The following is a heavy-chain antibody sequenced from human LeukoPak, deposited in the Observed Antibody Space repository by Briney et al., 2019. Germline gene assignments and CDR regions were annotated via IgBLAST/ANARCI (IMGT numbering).Heavy chain of an antibody. Sequence: GGSLRLSCAASGFTFNNYWMSWVRQAPGKGLEWVANIKYDGDEEYYVDSVKGRFTISRDNAKNSLYLQLNSLRVEDTAVYYCRSGGAAPGAFDNWGQGTLVTVSS. CDR3: RSGGAAPGAFDN. V-gene: IGHV3-7*01. CDR1: GFTFNNYW. D-gene: IGHD4/OR15-4a*01. CDR2: IKYDGDEE. J-gene: IGHJ4*02.